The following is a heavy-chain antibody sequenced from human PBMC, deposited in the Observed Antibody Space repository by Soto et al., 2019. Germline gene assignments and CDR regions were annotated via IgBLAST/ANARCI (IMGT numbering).Heavy chain of an antibody. Sequence: QVQLQQWGAGLLKPSETLSLTCAVYGGFVTSGSYYWSWIRQPPGKGLEWIGEMSNRGGTHFNPSLKSRVTISVDTSKNQFTLKMSSETAADTALYYCARVERGTATTVVDAFDIWGPGTMVTVSS. D-gene: IGHD1-1*01. CDR3: ARVERGTATTVVDAFDI. CDR2: MSNRGGT. V-gene: IGHV4-34*01. J-gene: IGHJ3*02. CDR1: GGFVTSGSYY.